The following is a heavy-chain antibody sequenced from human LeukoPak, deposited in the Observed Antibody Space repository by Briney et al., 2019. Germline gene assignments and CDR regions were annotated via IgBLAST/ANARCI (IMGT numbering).Heavy chain of an antibody. J-gene: IGHJ4*02. CDR3: ASSSRHYYDSSGYFDY. V-gene: IGHV4-59*01. CDR2: IYYSGST. Sequence: SETLSLTCTVSGGSISSCYWSWIRQPPGKGLEWIGYIYYSGSTNYNPSLKSRVTISVDTSKNQFSLKLSSVTAADTAVYYCASSSRHYYDSSGYFDYWGQGTLVTVSS. CDR1: GGSISSCY. D-gene: IGHD3-22*01.